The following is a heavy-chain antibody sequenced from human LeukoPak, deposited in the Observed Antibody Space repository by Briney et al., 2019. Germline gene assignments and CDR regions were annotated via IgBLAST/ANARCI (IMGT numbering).Heavy chain of an antibody. CDR1: GFTFSSYA. CDR2: ISYDGSNK. CDR3: ARDRVAMVRGVNDLDY. V-gene: IGHV3-30-3*01. D-gene: IGHD3-10*01. J-gene: IGHJ4*02. Sequence: PGRSLRLSCAASGFTFSSYAMHWVRQAPGKGLDWVAVISYDGSNKYYADSVKGRFTISRDNSKNTLYLQMNSLRAEDTAVYYCARDRVAMVRGVNDLDYWGQGTLVTVSS.